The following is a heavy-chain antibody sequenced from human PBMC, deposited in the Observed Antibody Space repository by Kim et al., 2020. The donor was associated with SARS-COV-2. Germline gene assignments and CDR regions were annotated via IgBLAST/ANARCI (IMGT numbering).Heavy chain of an antibody. CDR3: ARDIDPYYYDSSGYYKGFGY. Sequence: SVKVSCKASGGTFSSYAISWVRQAPGQGLEWMGGIIPIFGTANYAQKFQGRVTITADESTSTAYMELSSLRSEDTAVYYCARDIDPYYYDSSGYYKGFGYWGQGTLVTVSS. CDR2: IIPIFGTA. J-gene: IGHJ4*02. CDR1: GGTFSSYA. V-gene: IGHV1-69*13. D-gene: IGHD3-22*01.